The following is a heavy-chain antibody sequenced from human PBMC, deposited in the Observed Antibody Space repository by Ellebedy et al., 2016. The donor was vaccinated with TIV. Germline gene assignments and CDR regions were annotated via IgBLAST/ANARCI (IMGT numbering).Heavy chain of an antibody. J-gene: IGHJ6*02. CDR1: GFPFSNYW. D-gene: IGHD3-10*01. CDR3: ARGFRFGMDV. Sequence: PGGSLRLSCAASGFPFSNYWMHWVRQAPGKGLVWVSRINSDGSSTNYADSVKGRFTISRDNSKNTLYLQMNSLRAEDTAVYYCARGFRFGMDVWGQGTTVTVSS. V-gene: IGHV3-74*01. CDR2: INSDGSST.